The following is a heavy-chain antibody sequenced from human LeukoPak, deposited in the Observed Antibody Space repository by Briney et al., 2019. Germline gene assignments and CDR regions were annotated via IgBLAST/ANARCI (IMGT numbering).Heavy chain of an antibody. V-gene: IGHV4-31*01. J-gene: IGHJ1*01. CDR2: IYYSGTT. CDR1: GGSISSGGYY. D-gene: IGHD3-22*01. CDR3: ASDSSGYHAEYFQH. Sequence: PSETLSLTCTVSGGSISSGGYYWSWIRQHPGKGLEWIGYIYYSGTTYYNPSLKSQVTISPDTSKNQFSLKLRSVTAADTAVYYCASDSSGYHAEYFQHWGHGILVTVSS.